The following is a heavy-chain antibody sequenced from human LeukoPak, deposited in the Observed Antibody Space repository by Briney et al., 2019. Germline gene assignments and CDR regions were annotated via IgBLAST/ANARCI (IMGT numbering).Heavy chain of an antibody. D-gene: IGHD3-3*01. CDR3: ARSYYDFWSGSSWFDP. Sequence: GGSLRLSCAASGFPFNIYAMNWVRQAPGKGLEWVSYISTTNSPIHYTDSVKGRFTISRDNAKNSLYLQMNSLRAEDTAVYYCARSYYDFWSGSSWFDPWGQGTLVTVSS. J-gene: IGHJ5*02. V-gene: IGHV3-21*05. CDR2: ISTTNSPI. CDR1: GFPFNIYA.